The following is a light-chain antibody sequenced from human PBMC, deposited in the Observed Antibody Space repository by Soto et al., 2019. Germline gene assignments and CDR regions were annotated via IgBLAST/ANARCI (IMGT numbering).Light chain of an antibody. Sequence: DIQMTQSPSSLSASVGDRVTITCQASQDISNYLNWYQQKPGKAPKLLIYDASNLETGVPSRFSGSGSGTDFTFTISSLQPEDIATYYCQQYADSLSFGPGTKVDIK. CDR3: QQYADSLS. J-gene: IGKJ3*01. CDR1: QDISNY. CDR2: DAS. V-gene: IGKV1-33*01.